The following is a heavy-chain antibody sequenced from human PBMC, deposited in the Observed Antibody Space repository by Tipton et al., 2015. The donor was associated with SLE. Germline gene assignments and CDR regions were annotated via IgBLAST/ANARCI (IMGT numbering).Heavy chain of an antibody. CDR2: LYSSGST. J-gene: IGHJ4*02. CDR3: ARGDFDLWTASYTGPFDS. V-gene: IGHV4-61*09. D-gene: IGHD3/OR15-3a*01. Sequence: TLSLTCTVSGGSISSGTYYWSWIRQSAGKGLEWIGHLYSSGSTNYNPSLKSRVTMSLDTSKNQFSLNLSPVTAADTAIYYCARGDFDLWTASYTGPFDSWGQGMLVTVSS. CDR1: GGSISSGTYY.